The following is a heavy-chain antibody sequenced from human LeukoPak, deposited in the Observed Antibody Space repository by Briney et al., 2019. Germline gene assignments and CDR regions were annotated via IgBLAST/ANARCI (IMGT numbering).Heavy chain of an antibody. Sequence: ASVKVSCKASGYTFTSYYMHWVRQAPGQGLEWMGIINPSGGSTSYAQKFQGRVTMTRDTSTSTVYMELSSLRSEDTAVYYCARDGPNRYNWNSEFDYWGQGTLVTVSS. CDR3: ARDGPNRYNWNSEFDY. V-gene: IGHV1-46*01. CDR2: INPSGGST. J-gene: IGHJ4*02. D-gene: IGHD1-7*01. CDR1: GYTFTSYY.